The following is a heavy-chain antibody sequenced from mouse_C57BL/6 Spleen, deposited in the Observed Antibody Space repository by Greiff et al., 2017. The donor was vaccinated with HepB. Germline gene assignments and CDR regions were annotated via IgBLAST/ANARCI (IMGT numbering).Heavy chain of an antibody. CDR3: TRYDYDESYYAMDY. J-gene: IGHJ4*01. CDR2: IRNKANNHAT. Sequence: EVKVVESGGGLVQPGGSMKLSCAASGFTFSDAWMDWVRQSPEKGLEWVAEIRNKANNHATYYAESVKGRFTISRDDSKSSVYLQMNSLRAEDTGIYYCTRYDYDESYYAMDYWGQGTSVTVSS. V-gene: IGHV6-6*01. CDR1: GFTFSDAW. D-gene: IGHD2-4*01.